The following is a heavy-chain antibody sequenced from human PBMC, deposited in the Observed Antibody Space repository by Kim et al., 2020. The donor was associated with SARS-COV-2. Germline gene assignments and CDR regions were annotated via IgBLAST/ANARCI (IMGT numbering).Heavy chain of an antibody. D-gene: IGHD6-19*01. CDR2: IIPIFGTA. J-gene: IGHJ4*02. V-gene: IGHV1-69*13. CDR3: ARDWERVAVAGTGSTDFDY. CDR1: GGTFSSYA. Sequence: SVKVSCKASGGTFSSYAISWVRQAPGQGLEWMGGIIPIFGTANYAQKFQGRVTITADESTSTAYMELSSLRSEDTAVYYCARDWERVAVAGTGSTDFDYWGQGTLVTVSS.